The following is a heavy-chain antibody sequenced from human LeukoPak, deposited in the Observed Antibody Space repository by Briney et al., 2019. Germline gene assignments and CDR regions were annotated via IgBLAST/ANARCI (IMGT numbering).Heavy chain of an antibody. J-gene: IGHJ6*03. Sequence: GGSLRLSCAASGFTFSTYSVHWVRQVPGKGLEWVSSITSSSTYMFYADSVKGRFTISRDDAQNSLYLQINSLRAEDTAVYYCARDPYSGRYGDYYYYYMDVWGKGTTVTISS. CDR3: ARDPYSGRYGDYYYYYMDV. V-gene: IGHV3-21*01. CDR1: GFTFSTYS. CDR2: ITSSSTYM. D-gene: IGHD1-26*01.